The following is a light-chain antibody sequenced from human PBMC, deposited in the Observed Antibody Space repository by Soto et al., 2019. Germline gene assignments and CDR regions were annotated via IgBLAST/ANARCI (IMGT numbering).Light chain of an antibody. V-gene: IGKV3-15*01. Sequence: ETVMTQSPATPSASLGERATLSCRASQSVNSNLAWYKQKPGQAPRLLIYGASIRATGVPARFSGSGSGTDFTLTISSLQPEDFAVYFCQQYKNWPPVTFGGGTKVDIK. CDR1: QSVNSN. J-gene: IGKJ4*01. CDR3: QQYKNWPPVT. CDR2: GAS.